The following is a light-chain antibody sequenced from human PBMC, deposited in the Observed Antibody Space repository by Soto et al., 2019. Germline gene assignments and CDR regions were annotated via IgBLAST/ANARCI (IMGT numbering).Light chain of an antibody. Sequence: DIQMTQSPSTLSASVGDRVTITCRASQSISSWLAWYQQKPWKAPKLLIYKASSLESGVPSTFSGRGSETEFTLTISSLQPDDFATYFCQQYNSYPWTFGQGTKVEIK. CDR3: QQYNSYPWT. CDR2: KAS. V-gene: IGKV1-5*03. J-gene: IGKJ1*01. CDR1: QSISSW.